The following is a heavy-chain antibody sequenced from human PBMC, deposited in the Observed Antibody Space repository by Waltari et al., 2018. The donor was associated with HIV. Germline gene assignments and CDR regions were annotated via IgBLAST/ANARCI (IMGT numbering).Heavy chain of an antibody. D-gene: IGHD6-6*01. CDR2: IIPILGIA. CDR1: GGTFSSYA. Sequence: QVQLVQSGAEVKKPGSSVKVSCKASGGTFSSYAISWVRQAPGQGLEWMGRIIPILGIANYAQKFQGRVTITADKSTSTAYMELSSLRSEDTAVYYCARDRSVPHYYYYYGMDVWGQGTTVTVSS. J-gene: IGHJ6*02. CDR3: ARDRSVPHYYYYYGMDV. V-gene: IGHV1-69*04.